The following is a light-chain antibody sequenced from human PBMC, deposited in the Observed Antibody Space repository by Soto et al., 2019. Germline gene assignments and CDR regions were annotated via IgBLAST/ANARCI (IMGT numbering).Light chain of an antibody. V-gene: IGLV1-47*01. CDR2: KNN. CDR1: SSDIGSNY. CDR3: SAWDDRLTGHVT. Sequence: QSVLTQPPSASGTPGQLVTISCSGRSSDIGSNYVHWYQQLPGTAPRLLIYKNNQRPSGVPDRFSGSKSGTSASLAISGLRSEDEADYYCSAWDDRLTGHVTFGGGTKVTVL. J-gene: IGLJ2*01.